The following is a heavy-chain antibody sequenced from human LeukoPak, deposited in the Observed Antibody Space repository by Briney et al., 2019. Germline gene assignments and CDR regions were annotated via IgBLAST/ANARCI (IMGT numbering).Heavy chain of an antibody. CDR3: ARHSSTSRGWFDP. V-gene: IGHV4-59*08. Sequence: SETLSLTCTVSGGSISSDFWSWIRQPPGKGLEWIGYISYSGITNYNPSLKSRVTISVDTSKNQFSPKLSSVTAADTAVYYCARHSSTSRGWFDPWGQGTLVTVSS. D-gene: IGHD2-2*01. CDR1: GGSISSDF. J-gene: IGHJ5*02. CDR2: ISYSGIT.